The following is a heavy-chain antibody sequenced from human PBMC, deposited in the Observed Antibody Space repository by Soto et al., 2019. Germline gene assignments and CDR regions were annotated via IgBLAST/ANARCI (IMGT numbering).Heavy chain of an antibody. Sequence: EVHLVESGGGLVQPGGSLRLSCSASGFTFSSSWMSWVRQAPGKGLEWVANIKEDGSAKYYVDSVKGRFAISRDNAQSSLLLQMDSLRAEDTAVYYCAKGAFWGQGTMVTVSS. CDR1: GFTFSSSW. CDR2: IKEDGSAK. V-gene: IGHV3-7*05. CDR3: AKGAF. J-gene: IGHJ3*01.